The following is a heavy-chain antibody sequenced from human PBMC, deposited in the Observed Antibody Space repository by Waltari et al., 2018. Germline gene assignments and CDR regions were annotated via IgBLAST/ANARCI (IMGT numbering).Heavy chain of an antibody. V-gene: IGHV3-30-3*01. Sequence: QVQLVESGGGVVQPGRSLRLSCAASGFTFRSYAMHWVHQAPGKGLEWVAVISYDGSNKYYADSVKGRFTISRDNSKNTLYLQMNSLRAEDTAVYYCAPGGGFYWGQGTLVTVSS. CDR2: ISYDGSNK. CDR3: APGGGFY. CDR1: GFTFRSYA. J-gene: IGHJ4*02. D-gene: IGHD2-15*01.